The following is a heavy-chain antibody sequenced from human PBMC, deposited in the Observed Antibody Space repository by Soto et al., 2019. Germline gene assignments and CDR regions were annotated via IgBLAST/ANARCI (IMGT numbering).Heavy chain of an antibody. Sequence: GESLKISCKASGYNFTNHWIVWVRQMPGKGLEWMGVIFPGDSDTRYSPSFQGQVTISADKSSSTALLQWGSLEASDYAMYYCARQRNAYYGMAVWGQGTTVTVSS. V-gene: IGHV5-51*01. CDR2: IFPGDSDT. CDR1: GYNFTNHW. J-gene: IGHJ6*02. CDR3: ARQRNAYYGMAV.